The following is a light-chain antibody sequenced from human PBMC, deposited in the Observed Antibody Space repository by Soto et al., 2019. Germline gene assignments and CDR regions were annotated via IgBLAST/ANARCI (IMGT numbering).Light chain of an antibody. CDR2: KAS. CDR1: QSVSRW. Sequence: DIQMTQSPSTLSSSVGDRVTITCRASQSVSRWLAWYQQKPGKAPKLLIYKASTLESGVPSRFSGSGSGTEFTLAISSLQHDDSANYYRQQYKDPLTFGQGTKVEIK. J-gene: IGKJ1*01. V-gene: IGKV1-5*03. CDR3: QQYKDPLT.